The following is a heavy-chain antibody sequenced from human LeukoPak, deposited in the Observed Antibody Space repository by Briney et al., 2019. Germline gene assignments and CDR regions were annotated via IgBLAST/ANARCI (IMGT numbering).Heavy chain of an antibody. CDR1: GGSFSGYY. Sequence: SQTLSLTCAVYGGSFSGYYWSWIRQPPGKGLEWIGEINHSGSTNYNPSLKRRATISVDTSKNQFSLKLSSVTAADTAVYYCASIRVDPWLGAFDIWGQGTMVTVSS. D-gene: IGHD6-19*01. CDR3: ASIRVDPWLGAFDI. J-gene: IGHJ3*02. V-gene: IGHV4-34*01. CDR2: INHSGST.